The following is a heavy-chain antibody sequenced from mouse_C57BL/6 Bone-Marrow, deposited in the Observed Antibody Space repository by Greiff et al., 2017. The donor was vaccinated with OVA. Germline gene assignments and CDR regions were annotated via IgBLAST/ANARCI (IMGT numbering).Heavy chain of an antibody. CDR1: GYTFTSYW. Sequence: VQLQQPGAELVKPGASVKMSCKASGYTFTSYWITWVKQRPGQGLEWIGDIYPGSGSTNYNEKFKSKATLTVDTSSSTAYMQLSSLTSADSAVYYCARGYYGSSRWFAYWGQGTLVTVSA. CDR2: IYPGSGST. V-gene: IGHV1-55*01. D-gene: IGHD1-1*01. J-gene: IGHJ3*01. CDR3: ARGYYGSSRWFAY.